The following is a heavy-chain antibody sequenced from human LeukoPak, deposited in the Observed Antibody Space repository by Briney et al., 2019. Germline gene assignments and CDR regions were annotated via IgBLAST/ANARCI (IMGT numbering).Heavy chain of an antibody. CDR2: IYYSGST. Sequence: SGTLSLTCTVSGGSISSYYWSWIRQPPGKGLEWLGYIYYSGSTNYNPSLKSRVTISVDTSKNQFSLKLSSVTAADTAVYYCARHERIAVAGEEFDYWGQGTLVTVSS. J-gene: IGHJ4*02. CDR1: GGSISSYY. D-gene: IGHD6-19*01. V-gene: IGHV4-59*08. CDR3: ARHERIAVAGEEFDY.